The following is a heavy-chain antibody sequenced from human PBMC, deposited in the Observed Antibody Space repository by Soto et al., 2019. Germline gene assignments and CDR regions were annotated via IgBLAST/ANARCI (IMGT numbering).Heavy chain of an antibody. CDR3: ARSTRSGYDYFDF. D-gene: IGHD5-12*01. V-gene: IGHV4-39*01. CDR2: IYYSGNT. Sequence: SETLSLTCTVSGGSISSNTYYWGWIRQPPGKGLEWIGDIYYSGNTYYNPSLKSRAAISADTSKNQVSLRLSSVTAADTAIYYCARSTRSGYDYFDFWGQGTLVTVSS. J-gene: IGHJ4*02. CDR1: GGSISSNTYY.